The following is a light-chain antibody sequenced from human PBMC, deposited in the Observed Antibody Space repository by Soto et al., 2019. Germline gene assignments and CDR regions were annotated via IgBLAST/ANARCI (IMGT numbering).Light chain of an antibody. CDR2: AIS. J-gene: IGKJ1*01. CDR3: QQYDSSPRT. Sequence: ENVLTQSPGTLSLSPGQRATLSCRASHTISSSYFAWYQQKPGQAPRLLIYAISDRATGVPDRFRGSGSGTDFTLTITRLEPEDFAVYFCQQYDSSPRTFGQGTKVEIK. V-gene: IGKV3-20*01. CDR1: HTISSSY.